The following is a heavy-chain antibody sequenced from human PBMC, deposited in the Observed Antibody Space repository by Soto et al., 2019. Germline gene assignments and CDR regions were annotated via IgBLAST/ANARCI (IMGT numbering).Heavy chain of an antibody. V-gene: IGHV4-34*01. CDR3: ARGRDYYDSSGYYKAFDI. CDR1: GGSFSGYY. J-gene: IGHJ3*02. CDR2: INHSGST. Sequence: SETLSLTCAVYGGSFSGYYWSWIRQPAGKGLEWMGEINHSGSTNYNPSLKSRVTISVETYKNQFSLKLSSVTAADTAVYYCARGRDYYDSSGYYKAFDIWGRGTMVTLSS. D-gene: IGHD3-22*01.